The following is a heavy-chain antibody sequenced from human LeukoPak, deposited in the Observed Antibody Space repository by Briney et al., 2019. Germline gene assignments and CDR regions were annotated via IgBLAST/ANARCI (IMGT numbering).Heavy chain of an antibody. CDR1: GFTFDDYA. CDR2: ISWNSGSI. CDR3: ASAVTTKKDY. Sequence: PGRSLRLSCAASGFTFDDYAMHWVRQAPGKGLEWVSGISWNSGSIGYADSVKGRFTISRDNAKNSLYLQMNSLRAEDTAVYYCASAVTTKKDYWGQGTLVTVSS. J-gene: IGHJ4*02. V-gene: IGHV3-9*01. D-gene: IGHD4-17*01.